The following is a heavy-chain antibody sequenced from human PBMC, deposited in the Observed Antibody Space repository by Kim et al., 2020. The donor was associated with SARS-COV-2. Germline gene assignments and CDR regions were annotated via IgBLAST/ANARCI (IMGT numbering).Heavy chain of an antibody. CDR2: ISYSGSA. V-gene: IGHV4-59*01. CDR1: GGSISCFY. Sequence: SETLYLTCTVYGGSISCFYWSWIRQPPGKGLEWIGYISYSGSADYNPSLKSRVTISVDTSRNQFSLRLSAVTAADTAVYYCARSPRYCISERDWGQGTLVTVSS. CDR3: ARSPRYCISERD. D-gene: IGHD1-26*01. J-gene: IGHJ4*02.